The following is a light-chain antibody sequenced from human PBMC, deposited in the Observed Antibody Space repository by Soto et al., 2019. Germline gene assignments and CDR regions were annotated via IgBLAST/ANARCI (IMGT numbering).Light chain of an antibody. CDR3: LQHNNYPPT. CDR2: KAS. V-gene: IGKV1-5*03. J-gene: IGKJ3*01. Sequence: DIQMTQSPSTLSGSVGDRVTITCRASQTISSWLAWYQQKPGKAPKLLIYKASTLKSGVPSRFSGSGSGTEFTLTISSLQPDDFATYYCLQHNNYPPTFGPGTKVDIK. CDR1: QTISSW.